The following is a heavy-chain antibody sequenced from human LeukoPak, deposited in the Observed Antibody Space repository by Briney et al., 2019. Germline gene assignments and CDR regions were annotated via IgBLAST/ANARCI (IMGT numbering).Heavy chain of an antibody. CDR1: QYSFTDYA. CDR3: ARYYDSSGYSSPDWFDP. D-gene: IGHD3-22*01. CDR2: INAGNGNT. V-gene: IGHV1-3*01. Sequence: ASVKVSCKASQYSFTDYAVHWVRQAPGQRLEWMGWINAGNGNTKYSQKFQGRVTITRDTSASTAYMELSSLRSEDTAVYYCARYYDSSGYSSPDWFDPWGQGTLVTVSS. J-gene: IGHJ5*02.